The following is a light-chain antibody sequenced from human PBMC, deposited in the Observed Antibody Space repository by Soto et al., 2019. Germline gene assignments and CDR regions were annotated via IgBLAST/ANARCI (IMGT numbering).Light chain of an antibody. CDR1: QGINRY. CDR3: HQLKSYPLT. V-gene: IGKV1-9*01. J-gene: IGKJ4*01. CDR2: AAS. Sequence: DIQLTQSPSFLSASVGDRVTITCRASQGINRYVAWYQQKSGKAPKLLIYAASTLQSGVPSRFSGSGSGTEFTLTISSLQPEDFAIYHCHQLKSYPLTFGGGTKVEIK.